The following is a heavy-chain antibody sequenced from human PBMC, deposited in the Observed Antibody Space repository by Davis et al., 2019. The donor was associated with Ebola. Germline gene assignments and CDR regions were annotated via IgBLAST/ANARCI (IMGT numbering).Heavy chain of an antibody. CDR3: ARGGCSSTSCYGIDY. V-gene: IGHV3-13*01. J-gene: IGHJ4*02. Sequence: PGGSLRLSCAPSGFTFSSYDMHGVRQATGKGLEWVSAIGTAGDTYYPGSVKGRFTISRENAKNSLYLQMNSLRAGDTAVYYCARGGCSSTSCYGIDYWGQGTLVTVSS. CDR1: GFTFSSYD. D-gene: IGHD2-2*01. CDR2: IGTAGDT.